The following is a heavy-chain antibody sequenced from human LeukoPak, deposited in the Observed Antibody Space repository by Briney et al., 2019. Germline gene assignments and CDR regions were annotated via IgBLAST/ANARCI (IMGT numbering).Heavy chain of an antibody. Sequence: GGSLRLSCAASGFTFSTYSMKWVRQAPGKGLEWVSYISDSGAMYYADSVRGRFTISRENAQNSLYLQMNSLKTEDTAVYYCTTDIQQLATPSSYWYFDLWGRGTLVTVSS. V-gene: IGHV3-48*01. CDR3: TTDIQQLATPSSYWYFDL. CDR2: ISDSGAM. D-gene: IGHD6-13*01. J-gene: IGHJ2*01. CDR1: GFTFSTYS.